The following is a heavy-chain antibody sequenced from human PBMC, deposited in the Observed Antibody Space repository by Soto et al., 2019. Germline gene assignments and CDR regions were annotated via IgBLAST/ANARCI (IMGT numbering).Heavy chain of an antibody. J-gene: IGHJ6*02. CDR1: GFTFGIHA. CDR2: ISGSGGST. V-gene: IGHV3-23*01. D-gene: IGHD3-10*01. Sequence: EVQLLESGGGLVQPGGSLRLSCAASGFTFGIHAMSWVRQAPGKGLEWVSFISGSGGSTYYADSVKGRFTISRDNSKKTLFLEMNSLRVEDTAVYFCAKDFKVSGSHYGTLNYYYGMDVWGQGTTVTVSS. CDR3: AKDFKVSGSHYGTLNYYYGMDV.